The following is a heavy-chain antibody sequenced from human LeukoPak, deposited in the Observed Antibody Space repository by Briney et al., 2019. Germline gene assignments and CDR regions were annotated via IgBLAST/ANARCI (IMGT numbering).Heavy chain of an antibody. CDR1: GYTFTSYD. CDR3: ARSLTTVYYYGMDV. J-gene: IGHJ6*02. D-gene: IGHD4-17*01. V-gene: IGHV1-8*01. Sequence: GASVKVSCKASGYTFTSYDINWVRQATGKGLEWMGWMNPNSGNTGYAQKFQGRVTMTRNTSISTAYMELSSLRSEDTAVYYCARSLTTVYYYGMDVWGQGTTVTVSS. CDR2: MNPNSGNT.